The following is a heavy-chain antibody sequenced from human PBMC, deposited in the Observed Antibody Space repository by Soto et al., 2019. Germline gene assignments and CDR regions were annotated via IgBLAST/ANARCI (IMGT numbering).Heavy chain of an antibody. CDR3: ARDGLRFLEWPYERLYGMDV. Sequence: EVQLVESGGGLVQPGGSLRLSCAASGFTFSSYEMNWVRQAPGKGLEWVSYISSSGSTIYYADSVKGRFTISRDNAKNSLYLQMNSLRAEDTAVYYCARDGLRFLEWPYERLYGMDVW. CDR2: ISSSGSTI. D-gene: IGHD3-3*01. J-gene: IGHJ6*01. V-gene: IGHV3-48*03. CDR1: GFTFSSYE.